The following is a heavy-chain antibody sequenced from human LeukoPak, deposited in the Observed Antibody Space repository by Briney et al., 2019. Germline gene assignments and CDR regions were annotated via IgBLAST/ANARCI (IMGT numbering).Heavy chain of an antibody. V-gene: IGHV4-34*01. D-gene: IGHD3-3*01. CDR2: INHSGST. J-gene: IGHJ3*02. CDR3: ARDDFWSGAHAFDI. Sequence: SETLSLTCAVYGGSFSGYYWSWIRQPPGEGLEWIGEINHSGSTNYNPSLKSRVTISVDTSKNQFSLKLSSVTAADTAVYYCARDDFWSGAHAFDIWGQGTMVTVSS. CDR1: GGSFSGYY.